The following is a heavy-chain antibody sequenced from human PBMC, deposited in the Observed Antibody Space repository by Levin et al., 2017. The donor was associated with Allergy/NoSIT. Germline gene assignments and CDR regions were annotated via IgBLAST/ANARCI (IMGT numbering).Heavy chain of an antibody. CDR2: INSDGSST. J-gene: IGHJ3*02. V-gene: IGHV3-74*01. Sequence: GGSLRLPWAASGFTFSSYWMHWVRQAPGKGLVWVSRINSDGSSTACADSVKGRFTISRDNAKNTLYLQMNSLRADDTAVYYCAGESRSAFDIWGQGTMVTVSS. CDR3: AGESRSAFDI. CDR1: GFTFSSYW. D-gene: IGHD6-13*01.